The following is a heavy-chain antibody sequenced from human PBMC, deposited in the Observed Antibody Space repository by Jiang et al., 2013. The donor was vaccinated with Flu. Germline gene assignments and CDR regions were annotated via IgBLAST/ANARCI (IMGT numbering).Heavy chain of an antibody. CDR3: ARIPYYGSGTHYYYYGMDV. J-gene: IGHJ6*02. CDR2: ISAYNGNT. Sequence: SGAEVKKPGASVKVSCKASGYTFTSYGISWVRQAPGQGLEWMGWISAYNGNTNYAQKLQGRVTMTTDTSTSTAYMELRSLRSDDTAAYYCARIPYYGSGTHYYYYGMDVWGQGTTVTVSS. D-gene: IGHD3-10*01. V-gene: IGHV1-18*01. CDR1: GYTFTSYG.